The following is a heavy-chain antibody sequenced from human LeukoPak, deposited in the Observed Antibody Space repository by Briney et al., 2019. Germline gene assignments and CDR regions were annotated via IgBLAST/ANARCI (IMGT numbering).Heavy chain of an antibody. CDR3: ARDYYDNSGYYSHTGGY. CDR1: GYTFTVYG. Sequence: ASVKVSCKASGYTFTVYGISWVRQAPGQGLEWMGWINAYNGNTNYAQKLQGRVTMTTDTSTSTAYMELRSLRSDDTADYYCARDYYDNSGYYSHTGGYWGQGTLVTVSS. D-gene: IGHD3-22*01. CDR2: INAYNGNT. V-gene: IGHV1-18*01. J-gene: IGHJ4*02.